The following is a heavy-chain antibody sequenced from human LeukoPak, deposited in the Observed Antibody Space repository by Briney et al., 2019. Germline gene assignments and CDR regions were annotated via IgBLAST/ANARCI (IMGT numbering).Heavy chain of an antibody. D-gene: IGHD3-10*01. CDR1: GFTFSSYS. V-gene: IGHV3-21*01. Sequence: PGGSLRLSCAASGFTFSSYSKNWVRQAPGKGLEWVSSISSSSSYIYYADSVKGRFTISRDNAKNSLYLQMNSLRAEDTAVYYCARDRHYGSGSYPGYWGQGTLVTVSS. CDR2: ISSSSSYI. CDR3: ARDRHYGSGSYPGY. J-gene: IGHJ4*02.